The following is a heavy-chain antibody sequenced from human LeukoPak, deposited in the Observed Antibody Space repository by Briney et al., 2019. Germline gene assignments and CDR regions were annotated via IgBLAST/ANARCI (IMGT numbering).Heavy chain of an antibody. CDR1: GGSISSSSYY. V-gene: IGHV4-39*01. D-gene: IGHD6-19*01. CDR2: IYYSGST. Sequence: SETLSLTCTVSGGSISSSSYYWGWIRQPPGKGLEWIGSIYYSGSTYYNPSLKSRVAISVDTSKNQFSLKLSSVTAADTAVYYCARGQTPIAVANWFDPWGQGTLVTVSS. J-gene: IGHJ5*02. CDR3: ARGQTPIAVANWFDP.